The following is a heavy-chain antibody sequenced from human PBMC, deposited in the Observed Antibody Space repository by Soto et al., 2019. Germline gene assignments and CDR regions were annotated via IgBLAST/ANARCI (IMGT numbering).Heavy chain of an antibody. D-gene: IGHD1-26*01. V-gene: IGHV4-59*01. CDR1: GGSISSYY. CDR3: ARRWGPTFDF. J-gene: IGHJ4*02. Sequence: SETLSLTCTVSGGSISSYYWSWIRQPPGKGLEWIGYIYYSGSTNYNPSLKSRVTISVNTSKNQFSLKLSSVTAADTAVYYCARRWGPTFDFWGQGTLVTVSS. CDR2: IYYSGST.